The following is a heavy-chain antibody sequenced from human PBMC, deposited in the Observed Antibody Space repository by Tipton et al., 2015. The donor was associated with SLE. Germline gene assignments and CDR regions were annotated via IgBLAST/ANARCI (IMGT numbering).Heavy chain of an antibody. CDR1: GFTFSSYS. J-gene: IGHJ4*02. CDR2: ISSTGDYM. CDR3: TRLVGATYFDY. D-gene: IGHD1-26*01. Sequence: LRLSCAASGFTFSSYSMNWVRQAPGKGLEWVSSISSTGDYMYYADSLKGRFTISRDNAKNFVYLQMNRLRAEDTAVYYCTRLVGATYFDYWGQGTLVTVSS. V-gene: IGHV3-21*03.